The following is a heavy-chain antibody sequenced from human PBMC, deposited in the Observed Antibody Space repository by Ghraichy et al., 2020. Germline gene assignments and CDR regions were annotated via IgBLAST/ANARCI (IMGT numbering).Heavy chain of an antibody. J-gene: IGHJ4*02. CDR3: ARAEYYHDSNGFYYFDY. CDR1: GFTFSSFA. Sequence: GGSLRLSCAASGFTFSSFAMSWVRQAPGKGLEWISYISRTSNTIYYADSVKGRFTISRNNAENSLYLQLNSLRDEDTAVYYCARAEYYHDSNGFYYFDYWGQGTLVAVSS. V-gene: IGHV3-48*02. D-gene: IGHD3-22*01. CDR2: ISRTSNTI.